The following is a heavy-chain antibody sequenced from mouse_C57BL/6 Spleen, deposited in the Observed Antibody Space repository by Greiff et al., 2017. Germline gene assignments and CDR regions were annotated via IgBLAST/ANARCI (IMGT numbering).Heavy chain of an antibody. Sequence: QVQLQQSGAELVRPGASVTLSCKASGYTFTDYEMHWVKQTPVHGLEWIGAIDPEPGGTAYNQKFKGKAILTADQSSSTAYMELRSLRSEDSAVYDCTRDGRQGFGYWGQGTTLTVSS. CDR3: TRDGRQGFGY. D-gene: IGHD1-1*01. V-gene: IGHV1-15*01. CDR1: GYTFTDYE. J-gene: IGHJ2*01. CDR2: IDPEPGGT.